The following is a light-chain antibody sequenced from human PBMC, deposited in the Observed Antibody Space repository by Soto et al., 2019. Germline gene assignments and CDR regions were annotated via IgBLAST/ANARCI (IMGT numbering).Light chain of an antibody. CDR2: AAS. CDR3: QQLNSYPLT. V-gene: IGKV1-9*01. CDR1: QGISSY. J-gene: IGKJ4*01. Sequence: IQLTQSPSSLSASVGVRVTLSCRASQGISSYLAWYQQKPGKAPKIMIYAASTLQSGVPSRFSGSGSGTDCTLTISSLQPEDVATYYCQQLNSYPLTFCGGTKVDIK.